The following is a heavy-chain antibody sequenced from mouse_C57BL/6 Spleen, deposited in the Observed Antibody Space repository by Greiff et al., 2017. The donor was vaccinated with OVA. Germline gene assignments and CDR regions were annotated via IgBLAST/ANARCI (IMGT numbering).Heavy chain of an antibody. Sequence: EVTLVESGGGLVQPKGSLKLSCAASGFTFITYAMNWVRQAPGKGLEWVARIRSKSSHYATYYADSVKDRFTISRDVSQSMLYLQMNNLRTEDTAMYYCVRSIGGAGAMDYWGQGTSGTVSS. V-gene: IGHV10-3*01. J-gene: IGHJ4*01. CDR2: IRSKSSHYAT. CDR3: VRSIGGAGAMDY. CDR1: GFTFITYA. D-gene: IGHD2-14*01.